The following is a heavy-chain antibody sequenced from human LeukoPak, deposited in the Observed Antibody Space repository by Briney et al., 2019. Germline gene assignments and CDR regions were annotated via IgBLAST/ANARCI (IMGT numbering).Heavy chain of an antibody. CDR1: GYTFTGYY. CDR2: INPNSGGT. D-gene: IGHD5-18*01. CDR3: ARVYTAMELFDY. J-gene: IGHJ4*02. Sequence: ASVKVSCKASGYTFTGYYMHWVRQAPGQGLEWMGRINPNSGGTNYAQKFQGRVTMTRGTSISTAYMELSRLRSDDTAVYYCARVYTAMELFDYWGQGTLVTVSS. V-gene: IGHV1-2*06.